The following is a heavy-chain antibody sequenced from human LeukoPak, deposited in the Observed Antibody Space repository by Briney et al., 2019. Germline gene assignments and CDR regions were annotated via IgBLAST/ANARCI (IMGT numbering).Heavy chain of an antibody. V-gene: IGHV3-74*01. J-gene: IGHJ3*02. Sequence: GGSLRLSCAASGFTFSSYWMHWVRQAPGKGLVWVSLINSDGSSTSYADSVKGRFTISRDNAKNTLYLQMNSLRAEGTAVYYCARGFNDAFDIWGQGTMVTVSS. CDR3: ARGFNDAFDI. CDR2: INSDGSST. CDR1: GFTFSSYW.